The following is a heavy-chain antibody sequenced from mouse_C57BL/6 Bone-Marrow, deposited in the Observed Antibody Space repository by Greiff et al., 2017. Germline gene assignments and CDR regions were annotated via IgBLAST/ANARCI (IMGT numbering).Heavy chain of an antibody. V-gene: IGHV6-6*01. J-gene: IGHJ2*01. CDR1: GFTFSDAW. D-gene: IGHD2-1*01. CDR3: TGYYGNYVGYY. CDR2: IRNKANNHAT. Sequence: EVKLVESGGGLVQPGGSMKLSCAASGFTFSDAWMDWVRQSPEKGLEWVAEIRNKANNHATYYAVSVKGRLTISRDDSKSSVYLQMNSLRAEDTGIYYCTGYYGNYVGYYWGQGTTLTVTS.